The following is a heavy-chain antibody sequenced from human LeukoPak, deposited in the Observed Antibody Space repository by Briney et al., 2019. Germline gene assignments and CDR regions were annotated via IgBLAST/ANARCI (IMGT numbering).Heavy chain of an antibody. CDR1: GFTFSSYN. CDR2: ITTSGTYI. J-gene: IGHJ4*02. CDR3: ARDGPEGSGSYLNY. V-gene: IGHV3-21*01. D-gene: IGHD1-26*01. Sequence: PEGSLGLSCAASGFTFSSYNMNWVRQAPGKGLEWVSCITTSGTYIYYVESVKGRFTISRDNAKNSLYLQMNSLRPEDTAVYYCARDGPEGSGSYLNYWGQGTLVTVSS.